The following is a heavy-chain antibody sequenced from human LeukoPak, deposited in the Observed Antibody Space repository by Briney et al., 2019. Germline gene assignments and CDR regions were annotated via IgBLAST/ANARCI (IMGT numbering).Heavy chain of an antibody. CDR3: ASRSKSHFDY. CDR1: GFTFSSYW. CDR2: INSDGSST. J-gene: IGHJ4*02. Sequence: RGSLRLSCAASGFTFSSYWMHWVRQAPGKGLVWVSRINSDGSSTNYADSVKGRFTISRDNAKNTLYLQMNSLRAEDTAVYYCASRSKSHFDYWGQGTLVTVSS. V-gene: IGHV3-74*01.